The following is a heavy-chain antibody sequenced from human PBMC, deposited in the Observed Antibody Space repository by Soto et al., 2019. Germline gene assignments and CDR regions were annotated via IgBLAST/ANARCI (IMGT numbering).Heavy chain of an antibody. J-gene: IGHJ5*02. CDR1: GYTFTSYD. D-gene: IGHD2-2*01. Sequence: GASVKVSCKASGYTFTSYDINWVRQATGQGLEWMGWMNPNSGNTGYAQKFQGRVTMTRNTSISTAYMELSSLRSEDTAVYYCASGVPAAIGGYWRANWFDPWGQGTLVTVSS. CDR2: MNPNSGNT. CDR3: ASGVPAAIGGYWRANWFDP. V-gene: IGHV1-8*01.